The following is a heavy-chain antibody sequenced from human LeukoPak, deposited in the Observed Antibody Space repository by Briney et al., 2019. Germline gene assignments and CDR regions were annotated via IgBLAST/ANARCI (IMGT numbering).Heavy chain of an antibody. D-gene: IGHD6-19*01. CDR2: IKSKTEGGTT. Sequence: GGSLRLSCAASGFTFSNAWMSWVRQAPGKGLEWVGRIKSKTEGGTTDYAAPGKGRFTISRDDSTTTLYLQMNSLQTEDTAVYYCTTVPPLSGWSRYWGQETLVTVSS. CDR1: GFTFSNAW. J-gene: IGHJ4*02. V-gene: IGHV3-15*01. CDR3: TTVPPLSGWSRY.